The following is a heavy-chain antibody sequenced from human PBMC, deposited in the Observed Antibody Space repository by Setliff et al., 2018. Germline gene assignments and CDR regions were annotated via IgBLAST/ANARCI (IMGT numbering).Heavy chain of an antibody. CDR1: GDSFNNYA. CDR2: IIHMFGTP. J-gene: IGHJ5*02. CDR3: ARSPAVLGIVYLDP. Sequence: SVKVSCKASGDSFNNYAISWVRQAPGQGLEWMGGIIHMFGTPAYAQKFQDRVTITTDESTSTAYMELDSLRSEDTAVYYCARSPAVLGIVYLDPWGQGTLVTVSS. D-gene: IGHD2-15*01. V-gene: IGHV1-69*05.